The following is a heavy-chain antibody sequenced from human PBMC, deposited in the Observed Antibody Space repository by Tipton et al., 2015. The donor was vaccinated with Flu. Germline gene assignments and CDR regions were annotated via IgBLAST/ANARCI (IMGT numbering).Heavy chain of an antibody. CDR1: GDSISSYY. Sequence: TLSLTCTVSGDSISSYYWSWIRHPAGKGLEWIGRIYTSGSTNYNASLKSRVTMSVDTSKNQFSLKLSSVTVADTAVYYCARHNLVGDLWFFDYWGQGTLVTVSS. J-gene: IGHJ4*02. V-gene: IGHV4-4*07. D-gene: IGHD3-16*02. CDR3: ARHNLVGDLWFFDY. CDR2: IYTSGST.